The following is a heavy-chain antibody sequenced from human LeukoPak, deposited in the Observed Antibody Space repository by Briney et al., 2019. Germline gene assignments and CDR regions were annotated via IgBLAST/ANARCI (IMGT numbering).Heavy chain of an antibody. Sequence: ASVKVSCKASGGTFSSYAISWVRQAPGQGLEWMGGIIPIFGTANYAQKFQGRVTITADESTSTAYMELSSLRSEDTAVYYCARNWGTTGTTLGGYWGQGTLVTVSS. J-gene: IGHJ4*02. CDR2: IIPIFGTA. D-gene: IGHD1-1*01. CDR1: GGTFSSYA. CDR3: ARNWGTTGTTLGGY. V-gene: IGHV1-69*13.